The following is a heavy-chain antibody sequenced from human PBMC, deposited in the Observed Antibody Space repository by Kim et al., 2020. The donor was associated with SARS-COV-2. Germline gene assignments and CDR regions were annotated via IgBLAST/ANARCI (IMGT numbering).Heavy chain of an antibody. CDR3: ARVRFLEWLLGGWGWFDP. CDR2: ISAYNGNT. D-gene: IGHD3-3*01. Sequence: ASVKVSCKASGYTFTSYGISWVRQAPGQGLEWMGWISAYNGNTNYAQKLQGRVTMTTDTSTSTAYMELRSLRSDDTAVYYCARVRFLEWLLGGWGWFDPWGQGTLVTVSS. J-gene: IGHJ5*02. V-gene: IGHV1-18*01. CDR1: GYTFTSYG.